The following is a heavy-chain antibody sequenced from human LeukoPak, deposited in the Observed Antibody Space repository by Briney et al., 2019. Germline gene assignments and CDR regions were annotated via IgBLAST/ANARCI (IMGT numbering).Heavy chain of an antibody. CDR3: APLSIPSGEFDY. CDR2: ISGSGGST. V-gene: IGHV3-23*01. J-gene: IGHJ4*02. CDR1: GFTFSNQG. D-gene: IGHD2-2*01. Sequence: GASLRLSCAASGFTFSNQGMSWVRQAPGKGLEWVPSISGSGGSTYYADSVKGRFTISRDNSKNTLYLQMNTLRAEDTAVYYCAPLSIPSGEFDYWGQGTLVTVSS.